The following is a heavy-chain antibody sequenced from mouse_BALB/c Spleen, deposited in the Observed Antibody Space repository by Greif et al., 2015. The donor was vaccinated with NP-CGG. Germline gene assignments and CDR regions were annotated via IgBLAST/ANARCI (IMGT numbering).Heavy chain of an antibody. J-gene: IGHJ4*01. D-gene: IGHD4-1*01. Sequence: QVQLKQSGPELVKPGASVKISCKASGYTFTDYYINWVKQKPGQGLERIGWIYPGSGNTKYNEKFKGKAILTVDTSSSTAYMQLSSLTSEDTAVYFCARRTGTEAMDYWGQGTSVTVSS. CDR2: IYPGSGNT. CDR1: GYTFTDYY. CDR3: ARRTGTEAMDY. V-gene: IGHV1-84*02.